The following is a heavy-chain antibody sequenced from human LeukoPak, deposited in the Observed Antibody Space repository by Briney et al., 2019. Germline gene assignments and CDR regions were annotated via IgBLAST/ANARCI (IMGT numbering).Heavy chain of an antibody. CDR1: GYTFTSYD. CDR3: ARPITGTTFGY. J-gene: IGHJ4*02. D-gene: IGHD1-20*01. V-gene: IGHV1-8*03. CDR2: MNPNSGNT. Sequence: ASVKVSCEASGYTFTSYDINWVRQATGQGLEWMGWMNPNSGNTGYAQKFQGRVTITRNTSISTAYMELSSLRSDDTAVYYCARPITGTTFGYWGQGTLVTVSS.